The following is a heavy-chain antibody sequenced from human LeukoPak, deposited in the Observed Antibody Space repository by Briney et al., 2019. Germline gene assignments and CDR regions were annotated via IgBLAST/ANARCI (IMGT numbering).Heavy chain of an antibody. J-gene: IGHJ4*02. CDR2: INHNSGGT. V-gene: IGHV1-2*02. Sequence: ASVKVSCKASGYTFTDYYTHWVRQAPGQGLEWMGWINHNSGGTNYAQKFQGRVTMTRDTSISTAYMELSRLRSDDTAVYYCASQGGVGAAGTFDYWGQGTLVTVSS. CDR1: GYTFTDYY. CDR3: ASQGGVGAAGTFDY. D-gene: IGHD1-26*01.